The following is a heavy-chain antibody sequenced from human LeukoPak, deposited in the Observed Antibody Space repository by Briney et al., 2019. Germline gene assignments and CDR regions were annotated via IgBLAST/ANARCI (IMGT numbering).Heavy chain of an antibody. CDR2: ISGTSTTI. J-gene: IGHJ4*02. V-gene: IGHV3-48*01. D-gene: IGHD6-19*01. Sequence: GGSLRLSCAASGFTFSSYSMNWARQAPGKGLEWVSYISGTSTTIYYADSVKGRFTVSRDNAKNSLYLQMNSLRAEDTAVYYCARDFRSSGTSFDYWGQGTLVTVSS. CDR3: ARDFRSSGTSFDY. CDR1: GFTFSSYS.